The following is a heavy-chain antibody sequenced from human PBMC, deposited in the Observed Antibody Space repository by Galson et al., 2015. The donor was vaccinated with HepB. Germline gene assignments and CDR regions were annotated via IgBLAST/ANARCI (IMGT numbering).Heavy chain of an antibody. V-gene: IGHV3-30*18. CDR1: GFTFSDFY. Sequence: SLRLSCAASGFTFSDFYMSWIRQAPGKGLEWVAAMSFDGSNKHYGDSVKGRFTISRDNSKNTLFLQMNSLRAEDTAIYYCAKDRSWLYYFDYWGQGTLVTVSS. CDR2: MSFDGSNK. D-gene: IGHD5-12*01. CDR3: AKDRSWLYYFDY. J-gene: IGHJ4*02.